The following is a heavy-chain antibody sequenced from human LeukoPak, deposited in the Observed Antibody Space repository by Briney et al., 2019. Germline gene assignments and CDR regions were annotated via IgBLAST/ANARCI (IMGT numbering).Heavy chain of an antibody. CDR3: ARDRTIFGVADFDY. CDR2: IYYSGST. J-gene: IGHJ4*02. D-gene: IGHD3-3*01. V-gene: IGHV4-30-4*01. CDR1: GGSISSGDYY. Sequence: SQTLSLTCTVSGGSISSGDYYWSWIRQPPGKGLEWIGYIYYSGSTYYNPSLKSRVTISVDTSKNQFSLKLSSVTAADTAVYYCARDRTIFGVADFDYWGQGTLVTVSS.